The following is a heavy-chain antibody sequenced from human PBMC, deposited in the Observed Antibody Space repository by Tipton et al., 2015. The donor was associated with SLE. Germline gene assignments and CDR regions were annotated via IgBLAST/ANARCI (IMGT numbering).Heavy chain of an antibody. Sequence: TLSLTCAVYGRSFSGYYWSWIRQPPGKGLEWIGEINHSGSTNYNPSLKSRVTISVDTSKNQLSLKLNSVTAADTAVYYCARGPRGSSRSDFYHGMDVRGQGTTVTVSS. CDR2: INHSGST. D-gene: IGHD3-16*01. V-gene: IGHV4-34*01. CDR1: GRSFSGYY. CDR3: ARGPRGSSRSDFYHGMDV. J-gene: IGHJ6*02.